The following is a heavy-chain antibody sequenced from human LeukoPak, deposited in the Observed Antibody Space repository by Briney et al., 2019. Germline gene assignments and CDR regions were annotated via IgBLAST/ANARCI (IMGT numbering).Heavy chain of an antibody. Sequence: SETLSLTCAAYGGSFSGYYWSWIRQPPGKGLEWIGEINHSGSTNYNPSLKSRVTISVDTSKNQFSLKLSSVTAADTAVYYCARHKPYDYVWGSYRFFDYWGQGTLVTASS. CDR1: GGSFSGYY. V-gene: IGHV4-34*01. J-gene: IGHJ4*02. CDR3: ARHKPYDYVWGSYRFFDY. CDR2: INHSGST. D-gene: IGHD3-16*02.